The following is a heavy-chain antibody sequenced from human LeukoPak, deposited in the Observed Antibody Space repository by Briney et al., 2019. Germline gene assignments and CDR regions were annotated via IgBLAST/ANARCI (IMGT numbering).Heavy chain of an antibody. CDR1: VDSISGYY. CDR3: ARGKYYCDY. Sequence: SETLSLTCTVSVDSISGYYWSWVRQPPGKGLEWIGYMYYSGNTNYNPSLKSRLTTSLDTSKNQFSLKLSSLTAADTAVYYCARGKYYCDYWGQGTLVTVSS. J-gene: IGHJ4*02. V-gene: IGHV4-59*01. CDR2: MYYSGNT.